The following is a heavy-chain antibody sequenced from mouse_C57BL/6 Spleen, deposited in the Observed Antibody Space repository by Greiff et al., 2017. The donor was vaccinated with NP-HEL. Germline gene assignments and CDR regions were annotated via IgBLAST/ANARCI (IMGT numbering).Heavy chain of an antibody. CDR2: IRLKSDNYAT. CDR1: GFTFSNYW. V-gene: IGHV6-3*01. J-gene: IGHJ2*01. CDR3: IEAGYSRY. Sequence: EVKLQESGGGLVQPGGSMKLSCVASGFTFSNYWMNWVRQSPEKGLEWVAQIRLKSDNYATHYAESVKGRFTISRDDSKSSVYLQMNNLRAEDTGIYYCIEAGYSRYWGQGTTLTVSS.